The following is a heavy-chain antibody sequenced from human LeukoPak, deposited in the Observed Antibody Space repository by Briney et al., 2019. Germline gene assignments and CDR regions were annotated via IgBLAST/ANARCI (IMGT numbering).Heavy chain of an antibody. V-gene: IGHV3-23*01. Sequence: GRSLRLSCVASGFTFNTYAMTWVRQAPGKGLEWVSTISYNGGCTYYADSLKGRFTITRDNSENTVYLQMNSLRAEDTAIYYCAKVIGYYYDCWGQGTLVTVSS. CDR1: GFTFNTYA. CDR3: AKVIGYYYDC. CDR2: ISYNGGCT. J-gene: IGHJ4*02.